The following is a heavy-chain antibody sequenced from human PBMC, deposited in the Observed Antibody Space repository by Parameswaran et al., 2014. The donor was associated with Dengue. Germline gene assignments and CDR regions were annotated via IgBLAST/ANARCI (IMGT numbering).Heavy chain of an antibody. Sequence: SWVRQAPGQGLEWMGGIIPIFGTANYAQKFQGRVTITADESTSTAYMELSSLRSEDTAVYYCATSVVTRGFSWFDPWGQGTLVTVSS. CDR2: IIPIFGTA. D-gene: IGHD4-23*01. J-gene: IGHJ5*02. CDR3: ATSVVTRGFSWFDP. V-gene: IGHV1-69*01.